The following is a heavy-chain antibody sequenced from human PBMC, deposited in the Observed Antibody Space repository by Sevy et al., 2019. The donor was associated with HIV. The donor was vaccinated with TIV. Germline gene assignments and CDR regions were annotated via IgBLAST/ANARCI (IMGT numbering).Heavy chain of an antibody. V-gene: IGHV1-69*13. D-gene: IGHD6-13*01. CDR1: GGTFSSYA. J-gene: IGHJ4*02. CDR2: IIPIFGTA. CDR3: ASRVGIAAAGTSYDY. Sequence: ASVKVSCKASGGTFSSYAISWVRQAPGQGLEWMGGIIPIFGTANYAQKFQGRVTITADESTSTAYMELSSLRSEDTAVYYCASRVGIAAAGTSYDYRGQGTLVTVSS.